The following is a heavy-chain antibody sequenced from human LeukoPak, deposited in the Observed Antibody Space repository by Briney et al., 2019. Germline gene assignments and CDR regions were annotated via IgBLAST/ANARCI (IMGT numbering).Heavy chain of an antibody. V-gene: IGHV3-48*04. Sequence: PGGSLRLSCAASGFTFSSYSMNWVRQAPGKGLEWVSYISSSSSTIYYADSVKGRFTISRDNAKNSLYLQMNSLRAEDMALYYCAKDSHATVTTDSWFDPWGQGTLVTVSS. J-gene: IGHJ5*02. D-gene: IGHD4-17*01. CDR2: ISSSSSTI. CDR3: AKDSHATVTTDSWFDP. CDR1: GFTFSSYS.